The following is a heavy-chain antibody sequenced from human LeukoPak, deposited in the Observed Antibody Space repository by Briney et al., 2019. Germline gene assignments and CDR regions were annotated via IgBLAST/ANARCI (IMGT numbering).Heavy chain of an antibody. CDR1: GFDFNNYN. CDR3: ARTSHYVDIAATIPYGIYYFDY. J-gene: IGHJ4*02. V-gene: IGHV3-21*01. Sequence: RGSLRLSCAASGFDFNNYNMNWVRQAPGKGREWVSSITSSGTYIYYADSVKGRFTISRDNAKNSLYLQMNSLRPEDTAVYYCARTSHYVDIAATIPYGIYYFDYWGQGTLVTVSS. D-gene: IGHD5-12*01. CDR2: ITSSGTYI.